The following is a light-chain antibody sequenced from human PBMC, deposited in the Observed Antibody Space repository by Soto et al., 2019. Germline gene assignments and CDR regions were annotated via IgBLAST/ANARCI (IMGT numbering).Light chain of an antibody. Sequence: QSALTQPASVSGAPGQSITISCTGTSSDIGDYKYVSWYQKHPGKAPKALIYEVSNRPSNVSLRFPGSKSDTTAFLTISGLQAEDEADYYCSSFRSSSTIVFGSGTKVTAL. CDR3: SSFRSSSTIV. V-gene: IGLV2-14*01. CDR1: SSDIGDYKY. J-gene: IGLJ1*01. CDR2: EVS.